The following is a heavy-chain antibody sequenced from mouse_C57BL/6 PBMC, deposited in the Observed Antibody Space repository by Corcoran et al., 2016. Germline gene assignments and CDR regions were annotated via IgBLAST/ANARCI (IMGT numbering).Heavy chain of an antibody. CDR2: ILPGSGST. J-gene: IGHJ3*01. Sequence: QVQLQQSGAELMKPAAPVKPSCKATGYTFTGYWIEWVKQRPGHGLEWSGEILPGSGSTNYNEKFKGKATFTADTSSNTAYMQLSSLTTEDAASYYCARRLRGIAYWGEGTLVTVSA. CDR1: GYTFTGYW. V-gene: IGHV1-9*01. CDR3: ARRLRGIAY. D-gene: IGHD2-4*01.